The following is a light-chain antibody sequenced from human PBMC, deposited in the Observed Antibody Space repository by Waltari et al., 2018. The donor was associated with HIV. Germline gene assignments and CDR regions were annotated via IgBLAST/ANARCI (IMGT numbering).Light chain of an antibody. CDR1: NSDIGKYNL. V-gene: IGLV2-23*02. J-gene: IGLJ1*01. CDR3: SSYATGNTYV. Sequence: QSALTHPASVSGSPGQSITISCTGTNSDIGKYNLFPRYQQHPGRVPKVLIFEVTTRPSGIPHRCSGSKSDNTASLTISGLQAEDEADYYCSSYATGNTYVFGTGTSVTVL. CDR2: EVT.